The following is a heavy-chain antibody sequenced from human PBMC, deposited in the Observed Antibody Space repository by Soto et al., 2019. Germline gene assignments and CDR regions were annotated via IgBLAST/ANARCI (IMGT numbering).Heavy chain of an antibody. J-gene: IGHJ6*02. CDR3: ARQGFNSAYVHYVMDV. Sequence: GESLKISCKGSGYRFNSYWIGWVRQMPGKGLEWIGMIYPGDSDTTYSPSFQRQVTMSADKSISTPYLQWSSLKASHSATYYCARQGFNSAYVHYVMDVWGQGTTVTVSS. CDR2: IYPGDSDT. D-gene: IGHD6-25*01. V-gene: IGHV5-51*01. CDR1: GYRFNSYW.